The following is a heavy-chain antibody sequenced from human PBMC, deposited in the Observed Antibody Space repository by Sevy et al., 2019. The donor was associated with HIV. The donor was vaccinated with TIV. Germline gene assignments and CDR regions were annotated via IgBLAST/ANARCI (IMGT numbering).Heavy chain of an antibody. CDR1: GYSISTDYY. J-gene: IGHJ4*02. V-gene: IGHV4-38-2*01. D-gene: IGHD3-10*01. CDR3: ANRGFTTDSPWDY. CDR2: IYYNGNA. Sequence: SETLSLTCAVSGYSISTDYYWGWIRQPPGKGLEWIGNIYYNGNAYSNPSLKSRVTISVDTSKNQFSLRLSSVTAADTAVYYCANRGFTTDSPWDYWGQGTLVTVSS.